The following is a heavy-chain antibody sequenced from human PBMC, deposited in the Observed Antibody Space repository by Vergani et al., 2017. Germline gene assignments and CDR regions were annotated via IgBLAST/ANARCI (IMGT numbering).Heavy chain of an antibody. CDR3: VRVKGSNWNDHLYDI. D-gene: IGHD1-1*01. CDR2: IRNKANDYTT. V-gene: IGHV3-72*01. CDR1: GFIFSDHY. Sequence: EVQVVESGGGLVQPGGSLRLSCAASGFIFSDHYMDWVRQAPGKVLEWVGRIRNKANDYTTQYAASVKGRFTISRDDSKSYLYLQMNSLQTEDTALYYCVRVKGSNWNDHLYDIWGQGTLVTVSS. J-gene: IGHJ3*02.